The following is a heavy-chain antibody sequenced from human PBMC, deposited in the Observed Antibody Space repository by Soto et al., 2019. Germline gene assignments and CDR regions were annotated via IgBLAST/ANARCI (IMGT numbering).Heavy chain of an antibody. J-gene: IGHJ4*02. CDR1: GFTVSSNY. Sequence: EVQLVEAGGGLVQPGGSLRLSCAASGFTVSSNYMSWVRQAPGKGLEWVSVIYSGGSTNYADSVKGRFTISRDNSKNTLYLQMNSLRAEDTAVYYCSREGVVAASDWGQGTLVTVSS. CDR2: IYSGGST. D-gene: IGHD2-15*01. V-gene: IGHV3-66*01. CDR3: SREGVVAASD.